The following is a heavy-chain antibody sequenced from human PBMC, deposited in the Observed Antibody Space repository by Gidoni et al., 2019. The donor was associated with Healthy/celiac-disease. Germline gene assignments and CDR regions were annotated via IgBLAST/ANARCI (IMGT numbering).Heavy chain of an antibody. CDR1: GFTFSRYG. CDR3: AREPTGYSSGWYYFDY. D-gene: IGHD6-19*01. J-gene: IGHJ4*02. Sequence: QVQLVESGGGVVQPGRSLRLSCAASGFTFSRYGMHWVRQAPGKGLEWVAVIWYDGSNKYYADSVKGRFTISRDNSKNTLYLQMNSLRAEDTAVYYCAREPTGYSSGWYYFDYWGQGTLVTVSS. CDR2: IWYDGSNK. V-gene: IGHV3-33*01.